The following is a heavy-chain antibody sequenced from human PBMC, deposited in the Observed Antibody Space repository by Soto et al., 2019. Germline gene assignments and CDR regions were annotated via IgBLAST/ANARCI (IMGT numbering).Heavy chain of an antibody. Sequence: PGGSLRLSCAASGVTFSSYAMSWVRQAPGKGLEWVSAISGSGGSTYYADSVKGRFTISRDNSKNTLYLQMNSLRAEDTAVYYCAKGTPLRYFDWLQNWFDPWGQGTLVTVSS. CDR2: ISGSGGST. CDR1: GVTFSSYA. CDR3: AKGTPLRYFDWLQNWFDP. J-gene: IGHJ5*02. D-gene: IGHD3-9*01. V-gene: IGHV3-23*01.